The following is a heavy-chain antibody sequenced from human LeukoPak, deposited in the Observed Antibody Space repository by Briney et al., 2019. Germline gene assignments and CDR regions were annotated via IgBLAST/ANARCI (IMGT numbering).Heavy chain of an antibody. V-gene: IGHV3-23*01. J-gene: IGHJ4*02. D-gene: IGHD7-27*01. CDR3: VHPTGEGWFYFPY. CDR1: GFTVTNFA. Sequence: PGGSLRLSCAASGFTVTNFAIAWVRQAPGKGLEWVAAIGGDADGTTYPDRVRGRFFLSRDSSKNTLYLQMNVLTVEDTAVYHCVHPTGEGWFYFPYWGRGTPVTVSP. CDR2: IGGDADGT.